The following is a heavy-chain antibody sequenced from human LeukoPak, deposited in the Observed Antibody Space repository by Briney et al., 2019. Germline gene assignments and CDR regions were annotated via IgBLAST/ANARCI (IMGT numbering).Heavy chain of an antibody. Sequence: ASETLSLTCAVYGGSFSGYYWSWIRQPPGKGLEWIGEINHSGSTNYNPSLKSRVTISVDTSKNQFSLKLNSVTAADTAVYYCARGDYYDSSGYYYWFDPWGQGTLVTVSS. D-gene: IGHD3-22*01. CDR1: GGSFSGYY. CDR2: INHSGST. CDR3: ARGDYYDSSGYYYWFDP. J-gene: IGHJ5*02. V-gene: IGHV4-34*01.